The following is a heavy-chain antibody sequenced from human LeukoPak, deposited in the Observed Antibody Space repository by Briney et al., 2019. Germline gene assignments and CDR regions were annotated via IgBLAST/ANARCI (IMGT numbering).Heavy chain of an antibody. CDR3: ARHLIREDYSRSSIGFDP. CDR1: GGSISSSNW. V-gene: IGHV4-4*02. D-gene: IGHD6-6*01. CDR2: IYFSGST. J-gene: IGHJ5*02. Sequence: TSSGTLSLTCAVSGGSISSSNWWSWVRQPPGEGLEWIGYIYFSGSTNYNPSLKRRVTISGDTSKNQFSLRLSSVTAADTAVYYCARHLIREDYSRSSIGFDPWGQGTLVTVSS.